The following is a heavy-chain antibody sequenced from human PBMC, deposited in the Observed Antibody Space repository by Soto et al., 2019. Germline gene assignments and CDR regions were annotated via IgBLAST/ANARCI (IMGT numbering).Heavy chain of an antibody. CDR2: IIPMFDTA. D-gene: IGHD3-3*01. J-gene: IGHJ6*02. V-gene: IGHV1-69*01. CDR3: ARPTIFGVLDV. CDR1: GGTFSSYA. Sequence: QVQLVQSGAEVKKSGSSVKVSCKASGGTFSSYAISWVRQAPGQGLEWMGGIIPMFDTANYAQKFQGRVTITADDSTSTAYMDMSSLRSEDTAVYYCARPTIFGVLDVWGQGTTVTVFS.